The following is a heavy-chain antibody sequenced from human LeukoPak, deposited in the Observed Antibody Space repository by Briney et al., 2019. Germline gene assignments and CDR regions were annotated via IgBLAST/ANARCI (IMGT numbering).Heavy chain of an antibody. CDR3: ARWGYSNPFDY. CDR2: IKRDGSES. J-gene: IGHJ4*02. CDR1: GFTLSNYW. V-gene: IGHV3-74*01. Sequence: GGSLRLSCEASGFTLSNYWMHWVRQAPGKGLVWVSRIKRDGSESNYADSVKGRFTISRDNSKNTLYLQMNSLRAEDTAVYYCARWGYSNPFDYWGQGTLVTVSS. D-gene: IGHD4-11*01.